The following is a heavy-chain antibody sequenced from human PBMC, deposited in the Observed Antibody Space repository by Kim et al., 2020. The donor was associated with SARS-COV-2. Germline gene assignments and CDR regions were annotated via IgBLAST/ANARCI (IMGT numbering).Heavy chain of an antibody. CDR2: IIPILGIA. Sequence: SVKVSCKASGGTFSSYAISWVRQAPGQGLEWMGRIIPILGIANYAQKFQGRVTITADKSTSTAYMELSSLRSEDTAVYYCARGRYSNYDEGYYYYYYMDVWGKGTTVTVSS. CDR1: GGTFSSYA. CDR3: ARGRYSNYDEGYYYYYYMDV. J-gene: IGHJ6*03. V-gene: IGHV1-69*04. D-gene: IGHD4-4*01.